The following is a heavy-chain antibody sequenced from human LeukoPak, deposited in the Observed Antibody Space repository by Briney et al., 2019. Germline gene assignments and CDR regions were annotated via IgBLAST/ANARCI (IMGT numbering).Heavy chain of an antibody. CDR1: GFTFSDHY. J-gene: IGHJ4*02. Sequence: GGSLRLSCAASGFTFSDHYMDWVRQAPGKGLEWVGRIRSKANSYATAYAASVKGRFTISRDDSKNTAYLQMNSLKTEDTAVYYCTRLGYYYGSGSPNQYWGQGTLVTVSS. CDR3: TRLGYYYGSGSPNQY. CDR2: IRSKANSYAT. V-gene: IGHV3-73*01. D-gene: IGHD3-10*01.